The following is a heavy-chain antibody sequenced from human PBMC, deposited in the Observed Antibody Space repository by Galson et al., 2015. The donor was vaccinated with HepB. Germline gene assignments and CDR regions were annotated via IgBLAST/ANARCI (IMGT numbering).Heavy chain of an antibody. CDR2: ISSGSGTI. CDR3: AGGNSYTYDI. V-gene: IGHV3-48*02. D-gene: IGHD1-7*01. Sequence: SLRLSCAASGFTFSSYAMHWVRQAPGKGLEWVSYISSGSGTIYYTDSVKGRFTISRDNAKNSLYLQMNSLRDEDTAVYYCAGGNSYTYDIWGQGTMVTVSS. J-gene: IGHJ3*02. CDR1: GFTFSSYA.